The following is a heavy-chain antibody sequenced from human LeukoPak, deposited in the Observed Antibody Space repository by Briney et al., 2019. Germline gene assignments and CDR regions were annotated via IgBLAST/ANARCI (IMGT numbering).Heavy chain of an antibody. CDR2: IYHSGST. J-gene: IGHJ4*02. CDR3: AREILGYCSGGSCQGGY. D-gene: IGHD2-15*01. Sequence: SETLSLTCTVSGYSISSGYYWGWIRQPPGKGLEWIGSIYHSGSTYYNPSLKSRVTISVDTSKNQFSLKLSSVTAADTAVYYCAREILGYCSGGSCQGGYWGQGTLVTVSS. V-gene: IGHV4-38-2*02. CDR1: GYSISSGYY.